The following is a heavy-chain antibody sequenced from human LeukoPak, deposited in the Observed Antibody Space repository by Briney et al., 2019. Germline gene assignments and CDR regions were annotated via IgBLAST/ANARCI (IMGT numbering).Heavy chain of an antibody. D-gene: IGHD2-15*01. CDR2: IYHSGST. CDR1: GGSISSSNW. J-gene: IGHJ5*02. Sequence: SGTLSLTCAVSGGSISSSNWWSWVRQPPGKGLKWIGEIYHSGSTNYNPSLKSRVTISVDTSNNQFSLKLNSVTAADTAMYYCARWWGFDPWGQGTLVTVSS. V-gene: IGHV4-4*02. CDR3: ARWWGFDP.